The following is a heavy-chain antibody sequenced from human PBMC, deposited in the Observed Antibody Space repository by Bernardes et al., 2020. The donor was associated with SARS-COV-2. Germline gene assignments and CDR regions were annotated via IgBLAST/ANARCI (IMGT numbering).Heavy chain of an antibody. CDR1: GFTFNSHA. J-gene: IGHJ6*02. Sequence: GGSLRLSCIASGFTFNSHAMHWVRQAPGKGLKYVAGISSGGVSTTYAASVTGRVTISRDNFKNTLYLQMGSLRPEDTAVYYCARADFSGWDPDYGLDVWGQGTTVTVSS. CDR2: ISSGGVST. D-gene: IGHD6-19*01. V-gene: IGHV3-64*02. CDR3: ARADFSGWDPDYGLDV.